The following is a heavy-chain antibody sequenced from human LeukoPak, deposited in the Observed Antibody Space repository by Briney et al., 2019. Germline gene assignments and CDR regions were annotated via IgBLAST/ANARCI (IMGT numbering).Heavy chain of an antibody. V-gene: IGHV3-7*03. J-gene: IGHJ4*02. CDR1: GFSFSTNW. Sequence: GGSLRLSCAASGFSFSTNWMDWIRQAPGKGLEWVANIKQDGSAKHYVDSVKGRFTTSRDNAKNSLYLQMNSLTVDDTAVYYCAKEGDWTHEYWGQGTLVIVSS. CDR2: IKQDGSAK. CDR3: AKEGDWTHEY. D-gene: IGHD1-1*01.